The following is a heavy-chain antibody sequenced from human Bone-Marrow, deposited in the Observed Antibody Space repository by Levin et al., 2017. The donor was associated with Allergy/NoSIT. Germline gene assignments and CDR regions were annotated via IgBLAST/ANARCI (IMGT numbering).Heavy chain of an antibody. J-gene: IGHJ4*02. V-gene: IGHV3-23*01. Sequence: GGSLRLSCAGSGFTFSNYAMTWVRQAPGKGLEWVSAISGSGGSTYYADSVKGRFTISRDNSKNTLYLQMNSLRAEDTAVYYCASNPVPATEYYFDSWGQGTLVTVSS. CDR2: ISGSGGST. D-gene: IGHD2-2*01. CDR1: GFTFSNYA. CDR3: ASNPVPATEYYFDS.